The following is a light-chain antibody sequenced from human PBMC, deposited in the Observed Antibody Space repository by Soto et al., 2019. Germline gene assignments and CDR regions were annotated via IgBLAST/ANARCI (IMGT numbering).Light chain of an antibody. CDR2: DAV. Sequence: DIQMTQSTSSLSASVGDRVTITCQASHDITNFLNWYQQKPGRAPKLLIFDAVHLETGVPSRFSGSGSATYFSLTISNLQPEDFATYYCQQYDDLPVTFGGGTKIEMK. CDR3: QQYDDLPVT. V-gene: IGKV1-33*01. J-gene: IGKJ4*01. CDR1: HDITNF.